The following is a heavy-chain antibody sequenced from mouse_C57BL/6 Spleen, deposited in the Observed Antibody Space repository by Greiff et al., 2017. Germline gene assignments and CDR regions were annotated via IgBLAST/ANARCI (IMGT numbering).Heavy chain of an antibody. J-gene: IGHJ1*03. CDR2: INPNYGTT. D-gene: IGHD1-1*01. Sequence: EVKLMESGPELVKPGASVKISCKASGYSFTDYNMNWVKQSTGKSLEWIGVINPNYGTTSYNQKFKGKATLTVDQSSSTAYMQLNSLTSEDSAVYYCAKGGITTVVEGFDVWGTGTTVTVSS. CDR3: AKGGITTVVEGFDV. CDR1: GYSFTDYN. V-gene: IGHV1-39*01.